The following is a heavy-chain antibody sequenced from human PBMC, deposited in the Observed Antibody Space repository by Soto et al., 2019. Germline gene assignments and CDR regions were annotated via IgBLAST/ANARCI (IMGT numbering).Heavy chain of an antibody. CDR2: ISSSSSYI. J-gene: IGHJ5*02. V-gene: IGHV3-21*01. CDR3: ARDPLGNIRTTRGSWFDP. D-gene: IGHD2-15*01. CDR1: GFTFSSYS. Sequence: GGSLRLSCAASGFTFSSYSMNWVRQAPGKGLEWVSSISSSSSYIYYADSVKGRFTISRDNAKNSLYLQMNSLRAEDTAVYYCARDPLGNIRTTRGSWFDPWGQGTLVTVSS.